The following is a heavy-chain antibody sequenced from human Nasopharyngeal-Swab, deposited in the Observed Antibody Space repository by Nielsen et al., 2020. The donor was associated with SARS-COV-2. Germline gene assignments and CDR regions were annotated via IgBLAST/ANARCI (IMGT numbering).Heavy chain of an antibody. J-gene: IGHJ4*02. CDR2: TYYGSKWYN. V-gene: IGHV6-1*01. Sequence: SQTLSLTCSISWDSVSSNHVGWNWIRQSPSRDLEWLGRTYYGSKWYNHYAPSVKSRLTIKPYTSKNQFSLQMDSVTPEDSSVYYCSRGFLQTGFDYWGQGTLVTVSS. CDR3: SRGFLQTGFDY. CDR1: WDSVSSNHVG. D-gene: IGHD3-9*01.